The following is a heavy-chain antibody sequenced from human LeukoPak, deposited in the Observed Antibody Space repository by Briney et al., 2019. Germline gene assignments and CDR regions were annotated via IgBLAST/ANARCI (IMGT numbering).Heavy chain of an antibody. CDR1: GYTFTGYY. CDR3: ARAPGFWSGYYTGRAFDI. D-gene: IGHD3-3*01. J-gene: IGHJ3*02. CDR2: INPNSGGT. V-gene: IGHV1-2*02. Sequence: ASVKVSCKASGYTFTGYYMHWVRQAPGQGLEWMGWINPNSGGTNYAQKFQGRDTMTRDTSISTAYMELSRLRSDDTAVYYCARAPGFWSGYYTGRAFDIWGQGTMVTVSS.